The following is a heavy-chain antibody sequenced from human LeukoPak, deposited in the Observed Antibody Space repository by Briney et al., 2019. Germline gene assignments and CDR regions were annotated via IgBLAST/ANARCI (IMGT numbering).Heavy chain of an antibody. V-gene: IGHV1-2*02. CDR2: INPNSGGT. D-gene: IGHD1-26*01. J-gene: IGHJ3*02. CDR1: GYTFTGYY. CDR3: ATRVGASDAFDI. Sequence: ASVKVSCKASGYTFTGYYMHWVRQAPGQGLEWMGWINPNSGGTNYAQKFQGRVTMTEDTSTDTAYMELSSLRSEDTAVYYCATRVGASDAFDIWGQGTMVTVSS.